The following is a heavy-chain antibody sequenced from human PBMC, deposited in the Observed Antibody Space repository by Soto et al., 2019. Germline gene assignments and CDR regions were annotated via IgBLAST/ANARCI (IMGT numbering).Heavy chain of an antibody. J-gene: IGHJ5*02. V-gene: IGHV4-30-2*01. D-gene: IGHD3-10*01. CDR2: IYESGTI. Sequence: TLSLSGAVSGGSIGGAGYSWSWIRQPPGGGLDWIGYIYESGTILYNPSLKTRLTISLNLSDKQFSLTLNSVTAADTAVYYCARAQFYSGSGNYHNLMFDPWGQGTQVTVYS. CDR3: ARAQFYSGSGNYHNLMFDP. CDR1: GGSIGGAGYS.